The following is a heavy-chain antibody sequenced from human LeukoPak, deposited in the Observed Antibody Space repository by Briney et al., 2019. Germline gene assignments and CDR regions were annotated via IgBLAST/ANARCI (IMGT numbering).Heavy chain of an antibody. J-gene: IGHJ4*02. CDR1: GYTFTSYA. CDR2: ITAANGNT. CDR3: ARAHRYYDSSGYYQLYHFDY. D-gene: IGHD3-22*01. V-gene: IGHV1-3*01. Sequence: ASVTVSCKASGYTFTSYAIHWMRQAPGHRLEWMGWITAANGNTKCSQQFQDRVTITRDTSASTAYMELSSLRSEDTAVYYCARAHRYYDSSGYYQLYHFDYWGQGTLVTVSS.